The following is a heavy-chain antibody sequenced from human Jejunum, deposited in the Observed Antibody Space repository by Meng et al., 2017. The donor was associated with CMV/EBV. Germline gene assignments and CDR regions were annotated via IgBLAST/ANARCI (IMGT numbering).Heavy chain of an antibody. Sequence: RGSITYSAWSGIRQSPRKGLECMGSVSYSGNTNDNPSLRRRDRISMDTSGNQFSLKVTSVSAGDTAIYYCARWSGPGTDPSADYWGQGTLVTVSS. CDR2: VSYSGNT. V-gene: IGHV4-59*01. CDR1: RGSITYSA. CDR3: ARWSGPGTDPSADY. D-gene: IGHD3-10*01. J-gene: IGHJ4*02.